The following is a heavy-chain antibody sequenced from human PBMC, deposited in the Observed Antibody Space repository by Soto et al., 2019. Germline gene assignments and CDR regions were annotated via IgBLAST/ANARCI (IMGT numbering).Heavy chain of an antibody. CDR3: ARVPDR. D-gene: IGHD2-2*01. J-gene: IGHJ5*02. CDR2: IYHSGST. Sequence: SEIISLTCAVWDGSSCSGGYSWSWIRQPPGKGLEWIGYIYHSGSTYYNPSLKSRVTISVDRSKNQFSLKLSSVTAADTAVYYCARVPDRWGQGTLVTVSS. CDR1: DGSSCSGGYS. V-gene: IGHV4-30-2*01.